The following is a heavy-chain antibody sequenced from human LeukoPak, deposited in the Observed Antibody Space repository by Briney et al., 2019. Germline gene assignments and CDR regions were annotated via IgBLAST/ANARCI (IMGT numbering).Heavy chain of an antibody. D-gene: IGHD2-15*01. CDR3: VRDGEYSHDIDFDY. J-gene: IGHJ4*02. Sequence: GGSLRLSCAASGFTLSNSWMHWVRQAPGKGLVWVSRTNGDGSDTSYADSVKGRFTISRDSATNTLYLQMNSLRAEDTAIYYCVRDGEYSHDIDFDYWGQGTLVTVSS. CDR2: TNGDGSDT. V-gene: IGHV3-74*01. CDR1: GFTLSNSW.